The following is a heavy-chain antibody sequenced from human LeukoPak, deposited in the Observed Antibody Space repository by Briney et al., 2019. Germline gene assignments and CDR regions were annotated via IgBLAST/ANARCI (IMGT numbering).Heavy chain of an antibody. J-gene: IGHJ4*02. CDR2: INRDGSEK. CDR3: ATYDSWSGYNIAY. Sequence: PGGSLRLSCEASGFTFSPYGMMWVRQAPGEGLEWMTNINRDGSEKNYVDSVKGRFTITRDNAENSLYLQMNSLKVEDSAIYYCATYDSWSGYNIAYWGQGTLVTVSS. V-gene: IGHV3-7*03. CDR1: GFTFSPYG. D-gene: IGHD3-3*01.